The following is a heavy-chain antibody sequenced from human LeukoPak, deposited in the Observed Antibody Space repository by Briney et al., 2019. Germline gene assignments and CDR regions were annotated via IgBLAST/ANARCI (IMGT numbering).Heavy chain of an antibody. V-gene: IGHV3-7*01. D-gene: IGHD2-15*01. CDR2: IKQDGSEK. CDR3: ARENIVVVVAATHWFDP. CDR1: GFTFSTYY. Sequence: GGSLRLSCAASGFTFSTYYMSWVRQAPGKGLEWVANIKQDGSEKYYVDSVKGRFTISRDNAKNSLYLQMNSLRAEDTAVYYCARENIVVVVAATHWFDPWGQGTLVTVSS. J-gene: IGHJ5*02.